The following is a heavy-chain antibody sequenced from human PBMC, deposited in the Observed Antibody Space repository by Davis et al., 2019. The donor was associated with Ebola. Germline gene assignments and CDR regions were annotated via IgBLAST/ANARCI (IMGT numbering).Heavy chain of an antibody. J-gene: IGHJ4*02. V-gene: IGHV1-2*06. CDR2: INPSTGVT. Sequence: ASVPVSCQASGYTFTSYYMHWVRQAPGQGLEWMGRINPSTGVTSYAQKFQGRVTMTRDTSISTAYMELSRLRSDDAAVYYCARGGCNGGGCYYYFDYWGQGTLVTVSS. D-gene: IGHD2-15*01. CDR1: GYTFTSYY. CDR3: ARGGCNGGGCYYYFDY.